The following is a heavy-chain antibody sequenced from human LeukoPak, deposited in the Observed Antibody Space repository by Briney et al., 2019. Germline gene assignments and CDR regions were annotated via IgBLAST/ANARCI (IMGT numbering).Heavy chain of an antibody. CDR2: ITSTSSHI. CDR3: AREFGGTNDY. Sequence: GGSLRLSCAASGFTFSSYSMNWVRQAPGKGLEWVSSITSTSSHIYYADSVKGRFTISRDNAKNSLFLQMNSLRAEDTAVYYCAREFGGTNDYWGQGTLVTVSS. D-gene: IGHD1-26*01. CDR1: GFTFSSYS. V-gene: IGHV3-21*01. J-gene: IGHJ4*02.